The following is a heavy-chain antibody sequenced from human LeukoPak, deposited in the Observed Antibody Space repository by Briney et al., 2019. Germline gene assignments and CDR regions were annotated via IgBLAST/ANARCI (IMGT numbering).Heavy chain of an antibody. CDR2: IIPILGIA. D-gene: IGHD4-17*01. J-gene: IGHJ4*02. CDR3: AREGGTTVTPFDY. Sequence: ASVKVSCKASGGTXSSYAISWVRQAPGQGLEWMGRIIPILGIANYAQKFQGRVTITADKSTSTAYMELSSLRSEDTAVYYCAREGGTTVTPFDYWGQGTLVTVSS. V-gene: IGHV1-69*04. CDR1: GGTXSSYA.